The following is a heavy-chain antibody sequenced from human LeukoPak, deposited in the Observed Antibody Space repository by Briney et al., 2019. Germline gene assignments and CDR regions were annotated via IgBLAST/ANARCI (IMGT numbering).Heavy chain of an antibody. CDR1: GGSFSGYY. CDR2: INHSGST. J-gene: IGHJ4*02. CDR3: ARFDNTAAGCDY. Sequence: SETLSLTCAVYGGSFSGYYWSWIRQPPGKGVEWIGEINHSGSTNYNPSLKSRVTISVDTSKNQFSLKLSSVTAADTAVYYCARFDNTAAGCDYWGQGTLVTVSS. V-gene: IGHV4-34*01. D-gene: IGHD6-13*01.